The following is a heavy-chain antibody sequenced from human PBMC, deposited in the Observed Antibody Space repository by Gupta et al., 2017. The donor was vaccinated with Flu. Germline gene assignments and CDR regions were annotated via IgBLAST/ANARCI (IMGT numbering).Heavy chain of an antibody. D-gene: IGHD3-16*02. CDR3: ARGYRGFIANLYYFEF. J-gene: IGHJ4*02. CDR2: INTKDHIT. V-gene: IGHV3-23*01. CDR1: GFPLRDYP. Sequence: VHFLESAGGLVQDGGPLRLSRTASGFPLRDYPFTWVRQNPGKGLEWVPSINTKDHITYFADAVERRFTISRVNSNNIVYLQINSLTAEDTATYVCARGYRGFIANLYYFEFWGRGTLVTVSS.